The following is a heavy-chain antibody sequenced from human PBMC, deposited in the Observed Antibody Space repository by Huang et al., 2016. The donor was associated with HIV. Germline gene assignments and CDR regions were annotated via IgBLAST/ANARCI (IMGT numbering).Heavy chain of an antibody. CDR2: INGDGLT. CDR1: GFNFLTYA. J-gene: IGHJ5*02. CDR3: ARDKEAGTPFFDP. Sequence: QVQLVQSGAEVEKPGASVNLSCKASGFNFLTYALHWVRQAPGQRREWMGGINGDGLTKYSQKFQGRVTITRDRSASTVYVDFKSLTYEDTAVYYCARDKEAGTPFFDPWGQGTLVTVSS. V-gene: IGHV1-3*01. D-gene: IGHD6-19*01.